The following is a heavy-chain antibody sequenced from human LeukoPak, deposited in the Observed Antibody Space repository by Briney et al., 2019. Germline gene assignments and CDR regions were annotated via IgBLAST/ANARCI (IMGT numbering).Heavy chain of an antibody. V-gene: IGHV3-21*01. CDR1: GFTFSSYS. CDR3: ARDPSSSFDCSSTSCYVGY. D-gene: IGHD2-2*01. CDR2: ISSSSSYI. Sequence: GGSLRPSCAASGFTFSSYSMNWVRQAPGKGLEWVSSISSSSSYIYYADSVKGRFTISRDNAKNSLYLQMNSLRAEDTAVYYCARDPSSSFDCSSTSCYVGYWGQGTLVTVSS. J-gene: IGHJ4*02.